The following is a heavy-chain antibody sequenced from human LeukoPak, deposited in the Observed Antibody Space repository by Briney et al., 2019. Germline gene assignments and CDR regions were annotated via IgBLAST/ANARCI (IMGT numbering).Heavy chain of an antibody. CDR1: GGTFSSYA. J-gene: IGHJ3*02. D-gene: IGHD3-22*01. CDR2: IIPIFGTA. Sequence: SVKVSCKASGGTFSSYAISWVRQAPGQGLEWMGGIIPIFGTANYAQKFQGRVTITADKSTSTAYMELSSLRSEDTAVYYCARGAQGVTMIVVVTHAFDIWGQGTMVTVSS. CDR3: ARGAQGVTMIVVVTHAFDI. V-gene: IGHV1-69*06.